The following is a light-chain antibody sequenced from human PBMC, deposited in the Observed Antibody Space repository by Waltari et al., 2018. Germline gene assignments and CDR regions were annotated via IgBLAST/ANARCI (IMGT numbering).Light chain of an antibody. CDR2: GAS. Sequence: EIVMTQSPATLSVSPGEGAPLSCRASQSISSNLAWYQQKPGQTPRLLLYGASTRAGGVPARFSGSASGTEFTLTISSLQSEDFAVYYCQQYHNWPPWTFGQGTKVEI. CDR1: QSISSN. V-gene: IGKV3-15*01. J-gene: IGKJ1*01. CDR3: QQYHNWPPWT.